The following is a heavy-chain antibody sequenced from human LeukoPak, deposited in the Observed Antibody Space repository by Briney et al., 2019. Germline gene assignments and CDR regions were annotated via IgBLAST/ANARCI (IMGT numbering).Heavy chain of an antibody. CDR2: INSDASSA. V-gene: IGHV3-74*01. D-gene: IGHD6-19*01. CDR1: GFTFSTYW. CDR3: ARAVAGTRNGLDI. Sequence: GGSLRLSCAASGFTFSTYWMHWVRQAPGKGLVWVSRINSDASSANYADSVKGRFTISRDDAKNTLYLQMNSLRVEDTAVYYCARAVAGTRNGLDIWGQGTKVAVSS. J-gene: IGHJ3*02.